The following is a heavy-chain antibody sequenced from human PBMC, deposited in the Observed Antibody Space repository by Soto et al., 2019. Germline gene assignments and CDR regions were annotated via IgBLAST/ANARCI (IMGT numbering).Heavy chain of an antibody. D-gene: IGHD2-15*01. V-gene: IGHV5-10-1*01. J-gene: IGHJ6*02. Sequence: PGESLKISCQGSGYSFTSYWISWVRQMPGKGLEWMGRIDPSDSYTNYSPSFQGHVTISADKSISTAYLQWSSLKASDTAMYYCARTPTVVAAISYYYGMDVWGQGTTVTVSS. CDR2: IDPSDSYT. CDR3: ARTPTVVAAISYYYGMDV. CDR1: GYSFTSYW.